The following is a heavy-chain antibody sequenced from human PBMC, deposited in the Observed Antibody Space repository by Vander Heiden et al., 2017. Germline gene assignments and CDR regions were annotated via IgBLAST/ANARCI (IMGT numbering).Heavy chain of an antibody. CDR3: ARDPDIVATMDPYYFDY. CDR2: ISYDGSNK. Sequence: QVQLVESGGGVVQPGRSLRLSCAASGFTFSSYAMHWVRQAPGKGLEWVAVISYDGSNKYYADSVKGRFTISRDNSKNTLYLQMNSLRAEDTAVYYCARDPDIVATMDPYYFDYWGQGTLVTVSS. D-gene: IGHD5-12*01. J-gene: IGHJ4*02. V-gene: IGHV3-30*01. CDR1: GFTFSSYA.